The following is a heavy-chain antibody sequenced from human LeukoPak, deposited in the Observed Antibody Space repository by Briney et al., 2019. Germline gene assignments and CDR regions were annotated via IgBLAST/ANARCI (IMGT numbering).Heavy chain of an antibody. D-gene: IGHD6-19*01. CDR1: GGSFSGYY. CDR2: INHSGST. V-gene: IGHV4-34*01. J-gene: IGHJ4*02. Sequence: SQTLSLTCAVYGGSFSGYYWSWIRQPPGKGLEWIGEINHSGSTNYNPSLKSRVTISVDTSKNQFSLKLSSVTAADTAVYYCARRSSGSFDYWGQGTLVTVSS. CDR3: ARRSSGSFDY.